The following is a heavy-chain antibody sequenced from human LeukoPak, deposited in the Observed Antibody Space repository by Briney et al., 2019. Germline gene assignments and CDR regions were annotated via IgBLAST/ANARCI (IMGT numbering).Heavy chain of an antibody. D-gene: IGHD3-10*01. CDR3: ARDFRYYYDYFDY. J-gene: IGHJ4*02. CDR1: GFTFSSYW. Sequence: GGSLRLSCAASGFTFSSYWMHWVCQAPGKGLVWVSRINSDGSSTSYADSVKGRFTISRDNAKNTLYLQMNSLRAEDTAVYYCARDFRYYYDYFDYWGQGTLVTVSS. V-gene: IGHV3-74*01. CDR2: INSDGSST.